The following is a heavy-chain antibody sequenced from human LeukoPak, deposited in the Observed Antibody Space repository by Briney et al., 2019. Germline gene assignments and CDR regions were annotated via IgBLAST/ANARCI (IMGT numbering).Heavy chain of an antibody. CDR1: GGSVSNYY. V-gene: IGHV4-4*07. Sequence: PSETLSLTCTVSGGSVSNYYWSWMRQPAGKGLEWIGRILTGGNTNYNPSLKSRVTMSLDTSKNQFSLKLSSVTAADTAVYYCARGTRDPATASYYYTDVWGKGTTVTVSS. CDR3: ARGTRDPATASYYYTDV. CDR2: ILTGGNT. J-gene: IGHJ6*03.